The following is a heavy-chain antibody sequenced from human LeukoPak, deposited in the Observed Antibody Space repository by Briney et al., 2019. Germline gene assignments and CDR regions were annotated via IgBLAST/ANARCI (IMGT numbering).Heavy chain of an antibody. CDR2: IYYSGST. J-gene: IGHJ6*03. CDR3: ARVGRDYYDSSGYYYDPSYYYYYMDV. Sequence: PSETLSLTCTVSGGSVSSYYWSWIRQPPGKGLEWIGYIYYSGSTNYNPSLKSRVTISVDTSKNQFSLKLSSVTAADTAVYYCARVGRDYYDSSGYYYDPSYYYYYMDVWGKGTTVTVSS. CDR1: GGSVSSYY. V-gene: IGHV4-59*02. D-gene: IGHD3-22*01.